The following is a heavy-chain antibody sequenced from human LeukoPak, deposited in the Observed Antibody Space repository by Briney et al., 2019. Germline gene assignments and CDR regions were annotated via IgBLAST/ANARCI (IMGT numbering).Heavy chain of an antibody. CDR1: GGSISSGTYF. Sequence: SETLSLTCTVSGGSISSGTYFWSWIRQPAGKGLGWIGRIYSSGSANYNPSLKSRVSISVDTSKNQFSLQMSSVTAADTAVYYCARGGIVVVVAAPGAFDIWGQGTMVTVSS. V-gene: IGHV4-61*02. J-gene: IGHJ3*02. D-gene: IGHD2-15*01. CDR2: IYSSGSA. CDR3: ARGGIVVVVAAPGAFDI.